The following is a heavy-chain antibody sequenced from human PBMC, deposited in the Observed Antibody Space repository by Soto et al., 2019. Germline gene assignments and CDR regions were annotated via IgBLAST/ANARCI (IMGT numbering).Heavy chain of an antibody. CDR1: GFTVSSNY. D-gene: IGHD6-25*01. CDR3: NRADYYYYYYMDV. V-gene: IGHV3-66*01. Sequence: EVQLVESGGGLVQPGGSLRLSCAASGFTVSSNYMSWVRQAPGKGLEWVSVIYSGGSTYYADSVKGRFTISRDNSKNTLYLQMNSLRAEDTAVYYWNRADYYYYYYMDVWGKGTTVTVSS. J-gene: IGHJ6*03. CDR2: IYSGGST.